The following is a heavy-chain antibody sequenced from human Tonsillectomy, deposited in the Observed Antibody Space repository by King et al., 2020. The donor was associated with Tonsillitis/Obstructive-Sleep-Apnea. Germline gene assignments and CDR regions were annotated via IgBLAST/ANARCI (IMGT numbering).Heavy chain of an antibody. Sequence: VQLVESGGGVVQPGKSLGLSCAASGFTFSSYAMHWVRQAPGKGLEWVAVVSYDEINKYYADSVKGRFTISRDDSKNTLFLQMNSLRVEDTAFYYCARRWGLNGEGDAFDIWGQGTMVTVCS. D-gene: IGHD7-27*01. CDR3: ARRWGLNGEGDAFDI. J-gene: IGHJ3*02. V-gene: IGHV3-30*04. CDR2: VSYDEINK. CDR1: GFTFSSYA.